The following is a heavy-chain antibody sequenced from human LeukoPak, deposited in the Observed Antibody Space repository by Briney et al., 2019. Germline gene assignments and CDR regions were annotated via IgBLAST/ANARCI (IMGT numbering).Heavy chain of an antibody. CDR3: ARAGSGYYPFDD. CDR2: VYYSGST. J-gene: IGHJ4*02. D-gene: IGHD3-22*01. V-gene: IGHV4-59*01. Sequence: SSETLSLTCTVSGGSISSYYWSCIRQPPGKGLEWIGYVYYSGSTNYNPSLKSRVTISVDTSNNQFSLKLSSVTAADTAVYYCARAGSGYYPFDDWGQGTLVTVSS. CDR1: GGSISSYY.